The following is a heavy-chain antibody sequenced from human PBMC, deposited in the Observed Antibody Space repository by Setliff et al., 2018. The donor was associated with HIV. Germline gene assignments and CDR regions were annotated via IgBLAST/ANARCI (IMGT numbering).Heavy chain of an antibody. V-gene: IGHV4-61*08. CDR1: GGSVSSNDYY. CDR2: IYYSGST. CDR3: ARAQSDCSGGSCGSYFDY. D-gene: IGHD2-15*01. J-gene: IGHJ4*02. Sequence: SETLSLTCTVSGGSVSSNDYYWAWIRQPPGKGLEWIGYIYYSGSTNYNPSLKSRVTISVDTSKNQFSLKLSSVTAADTAVYYCARAQSDCSGGSCGSYFDYWGQGTLVTVSS.